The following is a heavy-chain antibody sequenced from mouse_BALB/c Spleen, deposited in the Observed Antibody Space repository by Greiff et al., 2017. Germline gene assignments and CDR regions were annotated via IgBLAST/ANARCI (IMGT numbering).Heavy chain of an antibody. CDR1: GYTFTSYW. Sequence: QVQLKQPGAELVRPGASVKLSCKASGYTFTSYWINWVKQRPGQGLEWIGNIYPSDSYTNYNQKFKDKATLTVDKSSSTAYMQLSSPTSEDSAVYYCTRRDYDEGYYFDYWGQGTTLTVSS. CDR3: TRRDYDEGYYFDY. D-gene: IGHD2-4*01. CDR2: IYPSDSYT. V-gene: IGHV1-69*02. J-gene: IGHJ2*01.